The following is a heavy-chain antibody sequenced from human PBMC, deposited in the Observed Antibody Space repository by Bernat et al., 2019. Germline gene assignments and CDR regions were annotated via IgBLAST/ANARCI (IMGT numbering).Heavy chain of an antibody. J-gene: IGHJ6*03. D-gene: IGHD4-17*01. CDR2: IRSKAYGGTT. CDR1: GFTFGDYA. CDR3: TRDPMTTVTGYYYYYYMDV. V-gene: IGHV3-49*04. Sequence: EVQLVESGGGLVQPGRSLRLSCTASGFTFGDYAMSWVRQAPGKGLEWVGFIRSKAYGGTTEYAATVKGRFTISRDDSTSIAYLQMNSLKTEDTAVYYCTRDPMTTVTGYYYYYYMDVWGKGTTVTVSS.